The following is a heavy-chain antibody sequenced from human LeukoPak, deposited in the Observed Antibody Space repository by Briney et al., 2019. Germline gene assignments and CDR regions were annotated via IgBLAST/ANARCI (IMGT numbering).Heavy chain of an antibody. D-gene: IGHD6-6*01. CDR3: ARVPYGGSASLFDY. Sequence: SETLSLTCTVSGGSNSSYYWSWLRQPPGKGLEWIGYIYSSGGTNYNPSLKSRVTISVDTSKNQFSLKLSSVTAADTAYYYCARVPYGGSASLFDYWGQGTLVTVSS. CDR1: GGSNSSYY. J-gene: IGHJ4*02. V-gene: IGHV4-59*01. CDR2: IYSSGGT.